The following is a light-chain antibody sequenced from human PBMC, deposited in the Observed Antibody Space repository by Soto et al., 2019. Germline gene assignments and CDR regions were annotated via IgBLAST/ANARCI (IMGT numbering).Light chain of an antibody. CDR3: QQYNNWPPWT. CDR2: GAS. J-gene: IGKJ1*01. V-gene: IGKV3-15*01. Sequence: EIVMTQSPATLSVSPWERATLSCRASQSVSSNLAWYQQKPGQAPRLLIYGASTRATGIPARFSGSGSGTEFTLTLSSLQSEDFAVYYCQQYNNWPPWTFGQGTKVEIK. CDR1: QSVSSN.